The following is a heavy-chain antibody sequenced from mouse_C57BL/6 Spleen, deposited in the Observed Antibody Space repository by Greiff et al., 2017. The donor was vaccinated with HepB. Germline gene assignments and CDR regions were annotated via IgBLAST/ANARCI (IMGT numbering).Heavy chain of an antibody. CDR2: IWSGGST. J-gene: IGHJ3*01. CDR3: ARNGGVYDYDGWFAY. V-gene: IGHV2-2*01. D-gene: IGHD2-4*01. CDR1: GFSLTSYG. Sequence: QVHVKQSGPGLVQPSQSLSITCTVSGFSLTSYGVHWVRQSPGKGLEWLGVIWSGGSTDYNAAFISRLSISKDNSKSQVFFKMNSLQADDTAIYYCARNGGVYDYDGWFAYWGQGTLVTVSA.